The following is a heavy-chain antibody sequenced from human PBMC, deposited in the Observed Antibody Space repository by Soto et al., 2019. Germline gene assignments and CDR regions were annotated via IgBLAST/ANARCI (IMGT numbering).Heavy chain of an antibody. CDR1: GYSFTIYC. CDR3: ARAVDTAMVTPFDY. CDR2: IYPGDSDT. V-gene: IGHV5-51*01. D-gene: IGHD5-18*01. J-gene: IGHJ4*02. Sequence: GESLKISGKGSGYSFTIYCIGWVLQMPGKGLEWMGIIYPGDSDTRYSPSFQGQVTISADKSISTAYLQWSSLKASDTAMYYCARAVDTAMVTPFDYWGQGTLVTVSS.